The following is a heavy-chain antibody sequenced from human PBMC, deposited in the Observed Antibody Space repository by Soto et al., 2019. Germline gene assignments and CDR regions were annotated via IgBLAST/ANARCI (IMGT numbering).Heavy chain of an antibody. Sequence: QVQLVESGGGVVQPGRSLRLSCAASGFTFSNYGMHWVRQAPGKGLEWVVFISDDGSNKYYADSMKGRFTMSRDNSKSTLYLQMNSLRVEDTAVYYCTKRRNVLRFLEWSSGMEVWGQGTTVTVSS. CDR1: GFTFSNYG. J-gene: IGHJ6*02. CDR3: TKRRNVLRFLEWSSGMEV. CDR2: ISDDGSNK. V-gene: IGHV3-30*18. D-gene: IGHD3-3*01.